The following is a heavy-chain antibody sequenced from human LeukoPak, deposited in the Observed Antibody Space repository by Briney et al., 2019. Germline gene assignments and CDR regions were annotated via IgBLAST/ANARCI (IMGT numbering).Heavy chain of an antibody. CDR3: AKDWDFWRGYTYAFDI. CDR2: IWYDGSNT. Sequence: GSSLRLSCVTSGFTFKNYGMHWVRQAPGKGLEGVANIWYDGSNTYYADSVKGRFNISRHNSKNTLYLQMNSLRVEDPAVYFCAKDWDFWRGYTYAFDIGGEGTMVTV. D-gene: IGHD3-3*01. J-gene: IGHJ3*02. V-gene: IGHV3-33*06. CDR1: GFTFKNYG.